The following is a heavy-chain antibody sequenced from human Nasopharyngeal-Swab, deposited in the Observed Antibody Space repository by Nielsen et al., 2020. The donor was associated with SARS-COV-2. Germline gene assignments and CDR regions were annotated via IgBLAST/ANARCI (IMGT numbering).Heavy chain of an antibody. CDR3: ARHEGHEDYFDY. CDR2: IYYSGST. Sequence: WIRQPPGKGLEWIGSIYYSGSTYYNPSLKSRVTISVDTSKNKFSLKLSSVTAADTAVYYCARHEGHEDYFDYWGQGTLVTVSS. J-gene: IGHJ4*02. V-gene: IGHV4-39*01.